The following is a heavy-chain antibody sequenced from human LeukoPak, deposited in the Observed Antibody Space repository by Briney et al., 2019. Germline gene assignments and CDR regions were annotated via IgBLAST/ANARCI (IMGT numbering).Heavy chain of an antibody. CDR1: GFTFSSYG. J-gene: IGHJ5*02. Sequence: GRSLRLSCAASGFTFSSYGMHWVRQAPGKGLEWVAVISYDGSNKYYADSVKGRFTTSRDNSKNTLYLQMNSLRAEDTAVYYCAKGALAAADSNWFDPWGQGTLVTVSS. V-gene: IGHV3-30*18. D-gene: IGHD6-13*01. CDR3: AKGALAAADSNWFDP. CDR2: ISYDGSNK.